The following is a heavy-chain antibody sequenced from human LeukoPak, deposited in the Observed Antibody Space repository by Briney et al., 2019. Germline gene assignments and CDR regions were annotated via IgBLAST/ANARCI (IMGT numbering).Heavy chain of an antibody. J-gene: IGHJ4*02. CDR3: ARLPQGYCSGGSCDY. D-gene: IGHD2-15*01. V-gene: IGHV4-39*01. CDR2: MFYSGST. Sequence: ETLSLTCTVSGGSIYTSTYWGWIRQPPGKGLEWIGSMFYSGSTFYNPSLKSRVTISVDTSKNQFSLNLSSVTAADTAVYYCARLPQGYCSGGSCDYWGQNTLLTVSS. CDR1: GGSIYTSTY.